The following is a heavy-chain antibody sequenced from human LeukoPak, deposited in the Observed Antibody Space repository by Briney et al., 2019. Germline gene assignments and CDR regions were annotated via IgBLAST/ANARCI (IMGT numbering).Heavy chain of an antibody. J-gene: IGHJ4*02. CDR1: GYSFTSYG. D-gene: IGHD2-8*01. CDR2: LGAYNGNT. Sequence: GASVTVSCKTSGYSFTSYGISWVRQAPGQGLEWMGWLGAYNGNTKYAQQLQDRVTMITDTSTNTAYMELRNLRSDDTAVYYCARGHTYGDLDYWGQGTLVTVSS. CDR3: ARGHTYGDLDY. V-gene: IGHV1-18*01.